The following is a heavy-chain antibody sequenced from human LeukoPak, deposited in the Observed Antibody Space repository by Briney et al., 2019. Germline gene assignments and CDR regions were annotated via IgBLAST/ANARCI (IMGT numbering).Heavy chain of an antibody. CDR3: ARARPGGYYQTVDY. V-gene: IGHV1-69*06. D-gene: IGHD3-22*01. CDR1: GGTFSSYA. CDR2: IIPIFGTA. Sequence: GASVKVSCKASGGTFSSYAISWVRQAPGQGLEWMGGIIPIFGTANYAQKFQGRVTITADKSTSTAYMELSSLRSEDTAVYYCARARPGGYYQTVDYWGQGTLVTVSS. J-gene: IGHJ4*02.